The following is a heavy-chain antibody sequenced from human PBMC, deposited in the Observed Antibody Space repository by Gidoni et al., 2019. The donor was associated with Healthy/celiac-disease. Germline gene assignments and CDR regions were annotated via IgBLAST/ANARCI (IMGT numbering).Heavy chain of an antibody. V-gene: IGHV5-51*01. CDR1: GYSFTSYW. J-gene: IGHJ4*02. Sequence: EVQLVQSGAEVNTPGESLKISCKGAGYSFTSYWLGWVRQMPGKGLEWMGILPPGDSDTRYSPSFQGKVTISADKSISTAYLQRRSLTASDTAMYDCASGEGWELPYYFDYWGQGTLVTVSS. D-gene: IGHD1-26*01. CDR3: ASGEGWELPYYFDY. CDR2: LPPGDSDT.